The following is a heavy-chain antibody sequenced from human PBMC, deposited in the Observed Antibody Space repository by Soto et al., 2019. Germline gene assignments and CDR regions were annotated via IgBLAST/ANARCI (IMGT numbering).Heavy chain of an antibody. CDR2: ISYDGSNK. D-gene: IGHD3-22*01. Sequence: QVQLVESGGGVVQPGRSLRLSCAASGFTFSSYGMHWVRQAPGKGLEWVAVISYDGSNKYYADSVKGRFTISRDNSKNTRYLQMNSLRAEDTAVYYCAKADNDSSGSWGQGTLVTVSS. J-gene: IGHJ4*02. CDR1: GFTFSSYG. CDR3: AKADNDSSGS. V-gene: IGHV3-30*18.